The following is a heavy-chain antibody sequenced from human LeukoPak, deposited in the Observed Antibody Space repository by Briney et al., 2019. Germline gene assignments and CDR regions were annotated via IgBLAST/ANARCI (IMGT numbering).Heavy chain of an antibody. D-gene: IGHD3-10*01. CDR3: ARDRGLWFGEIGWFDP. CDR1: GFTFSDYY. Sequence: GGSLRLSCAASGFTFSDYYMSWIRQAPGKGLEWVSYISSSSSYTNYADSVKGRFTISRDNAKNSLYLQMNSLRAEDTAVYYCARDRGLWFGEIGWFDPWGQGTLVTVSS. V-gene: IGHV3-11*06. J-gene: IGHJ5*02. CDR2: ISSSSSYT.